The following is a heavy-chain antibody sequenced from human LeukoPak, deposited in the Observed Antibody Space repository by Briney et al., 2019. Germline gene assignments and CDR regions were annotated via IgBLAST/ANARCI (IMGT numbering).Heavy chain of an antibody. Sequence: GGSLRLSCAASGFTFSSYGMHWVRQAPGKGLEWVAFIRYDGSNKYYADSVKGRFTVSRDNARNTVYLEMSSLRADDTAVYYCARDRWCSGGSCLTGIDSWGQGTLVTVSS. CDR3: ARDRWCSGGSCLTGIDS. D-gene: IGHD2-8*02. CDR2: IRYDGSNK. V-gene: IGHV3-30*02. CDR1: GFTFSSYG. J-gene: IGHJ4*02.